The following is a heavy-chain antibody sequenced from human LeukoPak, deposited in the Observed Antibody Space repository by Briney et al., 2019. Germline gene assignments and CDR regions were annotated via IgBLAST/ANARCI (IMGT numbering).Heavy chain of an antibody. CDR2: INPNSGGT. CDR3: ARDQASGTTVAYYYYGMDV. V-gene: IGHV1-2*02. J-gene: IGHJ6*02. CDR1: GYTFTGYY. D-gene: IGHD1-7*01. Sequence: ASVKVSCKASGYTFTGYYMHWVRQAPGQGLEWMGWINPNSGGTNYAQKFQGRVTMTRDTSISTAYMELSRLRSDDTAVYYCARDQASGTTVAYYYYGMDVWGQGTTVTVSS.